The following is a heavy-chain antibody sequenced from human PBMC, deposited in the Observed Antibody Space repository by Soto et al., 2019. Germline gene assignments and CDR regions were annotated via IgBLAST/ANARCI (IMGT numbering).Heavy chain of an antibody. CDR1: RYAFSNYV. CDR2: ITTYNDDT. Sequence: QVQLVQSGAEVREPGASVKVSCKASRYAFSNYVINWVRQAPGQGLEWMGWITTYNDDTDYAQNLQGRVTMTTDTSTSTAYMELPSLRSDDKAVYSCAREPYGSGGYRRSDNHRLDYWGQGTLVIVSS. CDR3: AREPYGSGGYRRSDNHRLDY. J-gene: IGHJ4*02. V-gene: IGHV1-18*01. D-gene: IGHD6-19*01.